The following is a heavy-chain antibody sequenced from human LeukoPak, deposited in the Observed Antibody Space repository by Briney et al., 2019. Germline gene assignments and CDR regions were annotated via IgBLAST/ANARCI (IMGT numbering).Heavy chain of an antibody. CDR1: TSR. CDR2: IGTYGGDT. D-gene: IGHD3-22*01. Sequence: ASVKVSCKATSRISWVRQAPGQGLEWMGWIGTYGGDTYYAQKFQGRITVTTDTSTSTVYMELKNLRSDDAAVYYCARDLWNFYDDSGYNRDFDSWGQGTLVTVSS. V-gene: IGHV1-18*01. J-gene: IGHJ5*01. CDR3: ARDLWNFYDDSGYNRDFDS.